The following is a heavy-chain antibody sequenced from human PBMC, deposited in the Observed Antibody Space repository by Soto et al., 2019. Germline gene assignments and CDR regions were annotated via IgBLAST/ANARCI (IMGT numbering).Heavy chain of an antibody. CDR1: GYTFISYG. CDR2: ISAYNGNT. CDR3: ARDYPHTRDTVAVVAAPEFDG. J-gene: IGHJ4*02. Sequence: ASVKVSCKASGYTFISYGITWVRQAPGQGLEWMGYISAYNGNTNYAQKLQGRLTMTTDTSTSTAYMELRSLRSDDTAVYYCARDYPHTRDTVAVVAAPEFDGWGQGTRVTVSS. V-gene: IGHV1-18*01. D-gene: IGHD2-15*01.